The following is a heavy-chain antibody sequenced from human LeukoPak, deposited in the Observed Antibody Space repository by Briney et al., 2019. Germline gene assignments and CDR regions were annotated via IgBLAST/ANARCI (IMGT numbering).Heavy chain of an antibody. J-gene: IGHJ4*02. CDR2: INHSGST. CDR1: GGSFSGYY. D-gene: IGHD3-16*02. CDR3: ARGRYLRFDY. Sequence: PSETLSLTCAVYGGSFSGYYWSWIRQPPGKGLEWIGEINHSGSTNYNPSLKSRVTISVDTSKNQFSPKLSSVTAADTAVYYCARGRYLRFDYWGQGTLVTVSS. V-gene: IGHV4-34*01.